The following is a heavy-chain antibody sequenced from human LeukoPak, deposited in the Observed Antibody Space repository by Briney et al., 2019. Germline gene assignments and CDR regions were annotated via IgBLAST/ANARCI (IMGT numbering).Heavy chain of an antibody. J-gene: IGHJ4*02. CDR1: GFTFSSYW. D-gene: IGHD6-13*01. CDR2: INSDGSST. CDR3: AKEYTNSWFTSLN. V-gene: IGHV3-74*01. Sequence: GGSLRLSCAASGFTFSSYWMHWVRQAPGKGLVWVSRINSDGSSTSYADSVKGRFTISRDNAKNTLYLQMNSLRAEDTAVYYCAKEYTNSWFTSLNWGQGTLVTVSS.